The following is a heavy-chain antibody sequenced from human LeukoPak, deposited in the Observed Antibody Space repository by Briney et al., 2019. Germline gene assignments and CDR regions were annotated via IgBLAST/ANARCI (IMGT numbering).Heavy chain of an antibody. Sequence: SETLSLTCIVSGGSTSSYYWSWIRQPPGKGLEWIGYIYYSGSTNYNPSLKSRVTISVDTSKNQFSLKLSSVTAADTAVYYCARHERPYYGMDVWGQGTTVTVSS. CDR3: ARHERPYYGMDV. J-gene: IGHJ6*02. V-gene: IGHV4-59*08. CDR1: GGSTSSYY. CDR2: IYYSGST.